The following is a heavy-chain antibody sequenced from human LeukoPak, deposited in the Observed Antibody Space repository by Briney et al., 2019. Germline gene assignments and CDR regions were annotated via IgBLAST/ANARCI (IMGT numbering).Heavy chain of an antibody. CDR1: GFTFSIYW. V-gene: IGHV3-74*01. Sequence: PGGSLRLSCAASGFTFSIYWMHWVRQAPGKGLVWVSHINKDGNTITYVDSVKGRFTISRDNAKNTLYLQMNSLRAEDTAVYYCSTSPSFGSSWYQFNYWGQGTLVTVSS. CDR3: STSPSFGSSWYQFNY. CDR2: INKDGNTI. D-gene: IGHD6-13*01. J-gene: IGHJ4*02.